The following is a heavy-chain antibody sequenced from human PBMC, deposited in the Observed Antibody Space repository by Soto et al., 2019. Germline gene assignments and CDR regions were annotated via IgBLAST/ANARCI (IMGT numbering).Heavy chain of an antibody. V-gene: IGHV4-59*01. CDR1: GGSISSYY. CDR2: IYYSGST. CDR3: ASSNIAAAGFYYYGMDV. Sequence: PSETLSLTCTVSGGSISSYYWSWIRQPPRKGLEWIGYIYYSGSTNYNPSLKSRVTISVDTSKNQFSLKLSSVTAADTAVYYCASSNIAAAGFYYYGMDVWGRGTTVTVSS. J-gene: IGHJ6*02. D-gene: IGHD6-13*01.